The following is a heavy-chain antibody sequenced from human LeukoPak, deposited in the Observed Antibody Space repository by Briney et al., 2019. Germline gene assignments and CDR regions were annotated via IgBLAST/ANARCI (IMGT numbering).Heavy chain of an antibody. Sequence: PSETLSLTCAVSGGSISSSNWYSWARQPPGKGLDGIGEIYHSGTTNYKPSLKSRVTMSVDKSKNQFSLELSSVTAADTAVYYCATYFYGDYGSSHYFDYWGQGILVTVSS. V-gene: IGHV4-4*02. CDR3: ATYFYGDYGSSHYFDY. D-gene: IGHD4-17*01. CDR2: IYHSGTT. CDR1: GGSISSSNW. J-gene: IGHJ4*02.